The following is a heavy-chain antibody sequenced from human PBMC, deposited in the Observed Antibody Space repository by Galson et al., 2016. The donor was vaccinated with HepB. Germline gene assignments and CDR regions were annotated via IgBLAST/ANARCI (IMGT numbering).Heavy chain of an antibody. V-gene: IGHV3-30*18. CDR1: GFTFSSFG. Sequence: SLRLSCAGSGFTFSSFGLHWVRQAPGKGLDWVAVISHNGNYKYYADSVKGRFTISRDNSKTTVYLQRSSLRAEDTAVYYCAKDPSRLLEAGGLDSWGQGTLVTVSS. CDR2: ISHNGNYK. CDR3: AKDPSRLLEAGGLDS. J-gene: IGHJ4*02. D-gene: IGHD6-19*01.